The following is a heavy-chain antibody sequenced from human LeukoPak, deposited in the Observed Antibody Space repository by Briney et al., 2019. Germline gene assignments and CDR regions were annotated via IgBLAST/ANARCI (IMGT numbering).Heavy chain of an antibody. V-gene: IGHV3-23*01. Sequence: GGSLRLSCAASGFTFSNAWMSWVRQAPGKGLEWVSAISGSGGSTYYADSVKGRFTISRDNSKNTLYLQTNSLRAEDTAVYYCAKEGGDYGILDVWGQGTLVTVSS. CDR3: AKEGGDYGILDV. CDR2: ISGSGGST. D-gene: IGHD4-17*01. J-gene: IGHJ4*02. CDR1: GFTFSNAW.